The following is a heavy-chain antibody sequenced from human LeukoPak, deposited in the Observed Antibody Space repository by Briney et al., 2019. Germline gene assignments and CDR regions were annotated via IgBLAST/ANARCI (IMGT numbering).Heavy chain of an antibody. J-gene: IGHJ4*02. D-gene: IGHD6-13*01. Sequence: PSETLSLTCAVYGGSFSGYYWSWIRQPPGKGLEWIGEINHSGSTNYNPSLKSRVTISVDTSKNQFSLKLSSVTAADTAVYYCARGGREAAASFDYWGQGTLVTVSS. CDR3: ARGGREAAASFDY. CDR2: INHSGST. V-gene: IGHV4-34*01. CDR1: GGSFSGYY.